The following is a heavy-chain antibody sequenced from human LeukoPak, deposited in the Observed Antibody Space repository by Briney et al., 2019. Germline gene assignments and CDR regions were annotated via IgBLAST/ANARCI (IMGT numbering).Heavy chain of an antibody. D-gene: IGHD3-3*01. Sequence: ASVNVSCKASGYPFTGYYMHWMRQAPGQGLEWMGWIDPNSGDTNYAQNLQGRVTVTRDTSIKTAYMEVNRLTFDDTAMYYCARDYDSELEGWGQGALVTVSS. J-gene: IGHJ4*02. CDR3: ARDYDSELEG. CDR2: IDPNSGDT. CDR1: GYPFTGYY. V-gene: IGHV1-2*02.